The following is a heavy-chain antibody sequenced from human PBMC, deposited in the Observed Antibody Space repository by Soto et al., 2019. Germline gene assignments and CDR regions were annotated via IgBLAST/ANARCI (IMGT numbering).Heavy chain of an antibody. CDR1: GFTVSSNY. J-gene: IGHJ4*02. D-gene: IGHD4-17*01. CDR3: AGDFRPPYGVRYFDY. Sequence: EVQLVESGGGLVQPGGSLRLSCAASGFTVSSNYMSWVRQAPGKGLEWVSVIYSGGSTYYADSVKGRFTISRHNSKNTLYLRLNSLSAEDTAVDYCAGDFRPPYGVRYFDYWGQGTLVTVSS. V-gene: IGHV3-53*04. CDR2: IYSGGST.